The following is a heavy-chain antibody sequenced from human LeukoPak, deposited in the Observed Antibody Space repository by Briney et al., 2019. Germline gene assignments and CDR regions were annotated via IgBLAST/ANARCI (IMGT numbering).Heavy chain of an antibody. CDR1: GGSISSYY. V-gene: IGHV4-59*01. CDR2: IYYSGST. Sequence: PSETLSLTCTVSGGSISSYYWSSIRQPPGQRRKWIGYIYYSGSTNYNPSLKTRVTISVDTSKNQFSLKLSSVTAADTAVYYCARTLYGDYDMDYWGQGTLVTVSS. CDR3: ARTLYGDYDMDY. D-gene: IGHD4-17*01. J-gene: IGHJ4*02.